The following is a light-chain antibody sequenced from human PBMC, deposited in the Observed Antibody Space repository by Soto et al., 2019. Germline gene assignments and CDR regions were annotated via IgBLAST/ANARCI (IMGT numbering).Light chain of an antibody. CDR1: QSSSNY. Sequence: DIQMTQSPSSLSASVGDRVTITCRASQSSSNYLNWYQQKPGKAPKLLIYAASSLQSRVPSRFSGSGSGTDFTLTISSLQPEDFANYYCQQSYRTPYTFGQGTQLEIK. V-gene: IGKV1-39*01. CDR3: QQSYRTPYT. CDR2: AAS. J-gene: IGKJ2*01.